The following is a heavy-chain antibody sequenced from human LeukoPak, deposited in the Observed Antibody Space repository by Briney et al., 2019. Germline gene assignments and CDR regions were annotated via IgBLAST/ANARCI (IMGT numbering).Heavy chain of an antibody. V-gene: IGHV3-21*01. J-gene: IGHJ4*02. CDR3: ARAKSSSSWRDY. Sequence: PGGSLRLSCAASGFTFSSYSMNWVRQAPGKGLEWVSSISSSSSYIYYADSVKGRFTISRDNAKNSLYLQMNSLRAEDTAVYYCARAKSSSSWRDYWGQGNLVTVSS. D-gene: IGHD6-13*01. CDR1: GFTFSSYS. CDR2: ISSSSSYI.